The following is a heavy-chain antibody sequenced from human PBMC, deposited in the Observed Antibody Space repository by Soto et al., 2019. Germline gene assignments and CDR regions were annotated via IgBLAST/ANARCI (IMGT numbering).Heavy chain of an antibody. D-gene: IGHD2-8*01. V-gene: IGHV3-66*01. CDR1: GFTVSDNY. J-gene: IGHJ2*01. CDR2: IYSGGST. Sequence: EVQLVESGGGLVQPGGSLRLSCAASGFTVSDNYVRWVRQAPGKGLECVSLIYSGGSTYYADSVKDRFTISRDSFTNTLYLQMSGLRGDDTAVYYCASSPNRGLWGRCTLVTVSS. CDR3: ASSPNRGL.